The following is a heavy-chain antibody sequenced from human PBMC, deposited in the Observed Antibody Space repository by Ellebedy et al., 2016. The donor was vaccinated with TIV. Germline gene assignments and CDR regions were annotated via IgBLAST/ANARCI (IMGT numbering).Heavy chain of an antibody. CDR3: AGGTY. J-gene: IGHJ4*02. Sequence: GESLKISCAASGFSVSSNYVSWVRQAPGKGLEWVSIMDAGGNTHYPDPVKGRFTVSRDNSKNTLYLQMNSLRAEDTAVYYCAGGTYWGQGTLVTVSS. CDR1: GFSVSSNY. V-gene: IGHV3-53*01. CDR2: MDAGGNT.